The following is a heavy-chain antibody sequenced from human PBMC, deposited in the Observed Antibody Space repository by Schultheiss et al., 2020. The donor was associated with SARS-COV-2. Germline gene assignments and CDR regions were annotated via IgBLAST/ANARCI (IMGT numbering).Heavy chain of an antibody. CDR3: ATFRGWFDP. CDR1: GGSFSGYY. V-gene: IGHV4-34*01. Sequence: SETLSLTSAVYGGSFSGYYWSWIRQPPGKGLEWIGEINHSGSTNYNPSLKSRVTISVDKSKNQFSLKLSSVTAADTAVYYCATFRGWFDPWGQGTLVTVSS. J-gene: IGHJ5*02. D-gene: IGHD3-16*01. CDR2: INHSGST.